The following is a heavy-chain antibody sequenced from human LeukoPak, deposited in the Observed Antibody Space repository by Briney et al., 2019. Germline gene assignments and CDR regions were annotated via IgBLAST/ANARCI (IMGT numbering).Heavy chain of an antibody. CDR2: ISGSGTRT. V-gene: IGHV3-23*01. D-gene: IGHD3-22*01. CDR3: AKHYDSSGPTRGFVY. J-gene: IGHJ4*02. CDR1: GFTFSSYA. Sequence: GGSLRLSCAASGFTFSSYAMSWVRQAPGKGLEWVSAISGSGTRTYYADSVKGRFTISRDNSKNTLYLQMNSLRAEDAAVYYCAKHYDSSGPTRGFVYWGQGALVTVSS.